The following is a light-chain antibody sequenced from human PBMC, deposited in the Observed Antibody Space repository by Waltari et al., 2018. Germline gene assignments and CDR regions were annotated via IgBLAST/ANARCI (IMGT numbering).Light chain of an antibody. CDR1: SSYVGGYNY. J-gene: IGLJ2*01. V-gene: IGLV2-11*01. CDR3: CSYAGSYVV. CDR2: DVS. Sequence: QSALTQPRPVSGSPGQSVTISCTGTSSYVGGYNYVSWYQQHPGKAPKLMIYDVSKRPSGVPDRFSGSKSGNTASLTISGLQAEDVADYYCCSYAGSYVVFGGGTKLTVL.